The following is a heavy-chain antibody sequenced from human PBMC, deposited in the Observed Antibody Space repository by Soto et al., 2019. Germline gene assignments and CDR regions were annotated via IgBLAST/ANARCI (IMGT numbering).Heavy chain of an antibody. Sequence: QVQLVESGGGVVQPGRSLRLSCAASGFTFSSYGMHWVRQAPGKGLEWVAVISYDGSNKYYADSVKGRFTIARDNSKNPMYLQMNSLRAADTAVYYCAKARSHCSSTSCYQPLDNYYYYYGMDVWGQGTTVTVSS. CDR1: GFTFSSYG. CDR3: AKARSHCSSTSCYQPLDNYYYYYGMDV. V-gene: IGHV3-30*18. CDR2: ISYDGSNK. D-gene: IGHD2-2*01. J-gene: IGHJ6*02.